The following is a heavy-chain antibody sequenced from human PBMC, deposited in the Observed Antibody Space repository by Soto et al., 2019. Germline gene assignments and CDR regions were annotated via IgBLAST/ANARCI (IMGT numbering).Heavy chain of an antibody. CDR2: INLSGST. Sequence: QVQLRQWGAGLLKPSETLSLTCAVYGGSFSGYYWSWIRQPPGKGLEWIGEINLSGSTNYNPSLKSRVTRSVDTSKNQFSLKLSSVTAADTAVYYCARGVRFLELFYYYCYGMDVWGQGTTVAVSS. D-gene: IGHD3-3*01. CDR1: GGSFSGYY. CDR3: ARGVRFLELFYYYCYGMDV. J-gene: IGHJ6*02. V-gene: IGHV4-34*01.